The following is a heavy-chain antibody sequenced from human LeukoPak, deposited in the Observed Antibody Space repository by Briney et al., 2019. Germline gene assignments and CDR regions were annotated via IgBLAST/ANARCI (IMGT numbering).Heavy chain of an antibody. V-gene: IGHV4-34*01. CDR3: ARGASHYGSGSYFVY. Sequence: SEALSLTCAVYGGSFSGYYWSWIRQPPGKGLEWIGEINHSGSTNYNPSLKSRVTISVDTSKNQFSLKLSSVTAADAAVYYCARGASHYGSGSYFVYWGQGTLVTVSS. J-gene: IGHJ4*02. CDR2: INHSGST. CDR1: GGSFSGYY. D-gene: IGHD3-10*01.